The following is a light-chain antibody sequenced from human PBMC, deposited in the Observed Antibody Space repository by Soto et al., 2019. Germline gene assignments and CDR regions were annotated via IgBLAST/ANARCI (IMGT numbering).Light chain of an antibody. V-gene: IGLV3-21*04. CDR1: NIGSIS. Sequence: SYELTQPPSVSVAPGKTARITCGGNNIGSISVHWYQQKPGQAPVLVIYYDSDRPSGIPERFSGSNSGNTATLTISRVEAGDEADYYCQVWDSSSDLVVFCGGTKLTVL. CDR3: QVWDSSSDLVV. J-gene: IGLJ2*01. CDR2: YDS.